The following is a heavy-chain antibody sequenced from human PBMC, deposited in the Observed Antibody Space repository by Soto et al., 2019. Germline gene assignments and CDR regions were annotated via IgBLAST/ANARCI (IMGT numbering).Heavy chain of an antibody. J-gene: IGHJ6*02. CDR2: IWYDGSNK. CDR1: GFTFSSYG. V-gene: IGHV3-33*01. Sequence: GGSLRLSCAASGFTFSSYGMHWVRQAPGKGLEWVAVIWYDGSNKYYADSVKGRFTISRDNSKNTLYLQMNSLRAEDTAVYYCASQLENYYDSSGYSRNWLPHYYYGMDVWGQGTTVTVSS. D-gene: IGHD3-22*01. CDR3: ASQLENYYDSSGYSRNWLPHYYYGMDV.